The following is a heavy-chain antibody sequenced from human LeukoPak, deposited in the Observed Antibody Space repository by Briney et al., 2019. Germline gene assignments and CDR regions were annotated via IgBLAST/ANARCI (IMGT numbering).Heavy chain of an antibody. CDR2: INPNSGGT. V-gene: IGHV1-2*02. J-gene: IGHJ4*02. CDR3: ARVPIYDSSGYYGY. D-gene: IGHD3-22*01. CDR1: GYTFTGYY. Sequence: ASVKVSCKASGYTFTGYYMHWVRQAPGQGLGWVGWINPNSGGTNYAQKFQGRVTMTRDTSISTAYMELSRLRSDDTAVYYCARVPIYDSSGYYGYWGQGTLVTVSS.